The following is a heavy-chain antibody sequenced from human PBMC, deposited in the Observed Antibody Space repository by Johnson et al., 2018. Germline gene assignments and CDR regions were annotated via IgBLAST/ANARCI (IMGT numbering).Heavy chain of an antibody. Sequence: QVQLVQSGGGVVQPGRSLRLSCAASGFIFSSSAMRWVRQAPGKGLEWVAVISYDGSNKYYADSVKGRFTISRDNSKNTLYLQMNSLRAEDTAVYYCARDREISSSGGCAFDIWGQGTMVTVSS. CDR1: GFIFSSSA. V-gene: IGHV3-30-3*01. CDR2: ISYDGSNK. J-gene: IGHJ3*02. CDR3: ARDREISSSGGCAFDI. D-gene: IGHD6-6*01.